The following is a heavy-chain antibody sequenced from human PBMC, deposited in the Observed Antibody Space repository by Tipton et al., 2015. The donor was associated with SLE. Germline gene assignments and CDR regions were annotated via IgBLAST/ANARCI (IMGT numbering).Heavy chain of an antibody. V-gene: IGHV4-39*01. Sequence: TLSLTCTVSGGSISSSSSSYYWGWIRQPPGKGLEWIGSIYYTGSTYYNPSPQSRVTISVDTSKNQFSLKLSSVTAADTAVYYCARHYVRKYDYWSGVYTLGYFDYWAQGTLVTVSS. CDR3: ARHYVRKYDYWSGVYTLGYFDY. J-gene: IGHJ4*02. CDR1: GGSISSSSSSYY. D-gene: IGHD3-3*01. CDR2: IYYTGST.